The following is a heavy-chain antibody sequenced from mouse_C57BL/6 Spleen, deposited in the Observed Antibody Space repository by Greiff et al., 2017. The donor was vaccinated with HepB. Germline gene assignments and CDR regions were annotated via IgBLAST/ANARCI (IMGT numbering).Heavy chain of an antibody. CDR3: ARGLGRPYWYFDV. CDR2: INPYNGGT. V-gene: IGHV1-19*01. Sequence: LQQSGPVLVKPGASVKMSCKASGYTFTDYYMNWVKQSHGKSLEWIGVINPYNGGTSYNQKFKGKATLTVDKSSSTAYMELNSLTSEDSAVYYCARGLGRPYWYFDVWGTGTTVTVSS. J-gene: IGHJ1*03. CDR1: GYTFTDYY. D-gene: IGHD4-1*01.